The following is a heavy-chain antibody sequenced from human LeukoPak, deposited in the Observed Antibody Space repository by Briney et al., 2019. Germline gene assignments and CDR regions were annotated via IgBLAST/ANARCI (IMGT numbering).Heavy chain of an antibody. V-gene: IGHV1-2*06. CDR1: GYTFTGYY. Sequence: GASVKVSCKASGYTFTGYYMHWVRQAPGQGLERMGRINPNSGGTNYAQKFQGRVTMTRDTSISTAYMELSRLRSDDTAVYYCARAFYGSGSYSDWFDPWGQGTLVTVSS. J-gene: IGHJ5*02. CDR3: ARAFYGSGSYSDWFDP. D-gene: IGHD3-10*01. CDR2: INPNSGGT.